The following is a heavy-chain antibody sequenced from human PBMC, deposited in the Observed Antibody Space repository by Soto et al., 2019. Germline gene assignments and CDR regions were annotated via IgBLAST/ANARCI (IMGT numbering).Heavy chain of an antibody. CDR1: GFSLSTSGVS. CDR2: IYSNDDK. Sequence: SGPTLVNPTQTLTLTCSFSGFSLSTSGVSVGWVRQPPGKALEWLALIYSNDDKRFSTSLKSRLTITKDTSKNQVGLRTTNMVPLDTATYYCTHMTGSGVYGMDVWGQGTTVTVSS. V-gene: IGHV2-5*01. D-gene: IGHD3-10*01. J-gene: IGHJ6*02. CDR3: THMTGSGVYGMDV.